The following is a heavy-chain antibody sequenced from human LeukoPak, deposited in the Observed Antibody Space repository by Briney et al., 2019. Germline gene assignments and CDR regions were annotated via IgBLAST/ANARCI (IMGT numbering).Heavy chain of an antibody. CDR1: GFTFSSYW. V-gene: IGHV3-74*01. Sequence: GGSLRLSCAASGFTFSSYWMHWVRQAPGKGLVWVSRINSDGSSTSYADSVKGRFTISRDNAKNTLYLQMNSLRAEDTAVYYCARAKLAYYYDSSGYVDTYYFDYWGQGTLVTVSS. J-gene: IGHJ4*02. CDR2: INSDGSST. D-gene: IGHD3-22*01. CDR3: ARAKLAYYYDSSGYVDTYYFDY.